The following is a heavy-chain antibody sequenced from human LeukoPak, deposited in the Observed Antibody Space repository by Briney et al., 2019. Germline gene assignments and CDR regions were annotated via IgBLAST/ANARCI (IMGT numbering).Heavy chain of an antibody. CDR3: ARASVSGSGWYWFDP. CDR1: GFTFSSYG. J-gene: IGHJ5*02. V-gene: IGHV3-30*02. Sequence: GGSLRLSCAASGFTFSSYGMHWVRQAPGKGLEWVAFIRSDGSNKYYADSVRGRFTISRDNSKNTLYLQMNSLRAEDTAVYYCARASVSGSGWYWFDPWGQGTLVTVSS. D-gene: IGHD6-19*01. CDR2: IRSDGSNK.